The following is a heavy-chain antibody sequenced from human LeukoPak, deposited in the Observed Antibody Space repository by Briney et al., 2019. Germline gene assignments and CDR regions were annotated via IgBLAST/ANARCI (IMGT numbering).Heavy chain of an antibody. J-gene: IGHJ4*02. Sequence: PSETLSLTCAVYGGSFSGYYWSWIRQPAGKGLEWIGRIYTSGSTNYNPSLKSRVTMSVDTSKNQFSLKLSSVTAADTAVYYCARGGEWELNFDYWGQGTLVTVSS. CDR1: GGSFSGYY. CDR3: ARGGEWELNFDY. V-gene: IGHV4-59*10. CDR2: IYTSGST. D-gene: IGHD1-26*01.